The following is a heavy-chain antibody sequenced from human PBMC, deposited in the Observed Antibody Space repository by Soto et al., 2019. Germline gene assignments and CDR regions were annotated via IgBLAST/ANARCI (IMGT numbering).Heavy chain of an antibody. J-gene: IGHJ6*02. Sequence: SETLSLTCAVYGGSFSGYYWSWIRQPPGKGLEWIGEINHSGSTNYNPSLKSRVTISVDTSKTQFSLKLSSVTAADTAVYYCARGRVTGTTLYYYYYGMDVWGQGTTVTVSS. V-gene: IGHV4-34*01. D-gene: IGHD1-7*01. CDR3: ARGRVTGTTLYYYYYGMDV. CDR1: GGSFSGYY. CDR2: INHSGST.